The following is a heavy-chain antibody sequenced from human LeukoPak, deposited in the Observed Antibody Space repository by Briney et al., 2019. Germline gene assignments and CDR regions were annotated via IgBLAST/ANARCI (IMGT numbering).Heavy chain of an antibody. CDR1: GGSISSGSYY. D-gene: IGHD3-16*01. CDR3: ARELGAFDI. CDR2: IYTSGST. J-gene: IGHJ3*02. V-gene: IGHV4-61*02. Sequence: PSETLSLTCTVSGGSISSGSYYWSWIRQPAGKGLEWIGRIYTSGSTNYNPSLKSRVTISVDTSKNQFSLKLSSVTAADTAVYYCARELGAFDIWGQGTMVTVSS.